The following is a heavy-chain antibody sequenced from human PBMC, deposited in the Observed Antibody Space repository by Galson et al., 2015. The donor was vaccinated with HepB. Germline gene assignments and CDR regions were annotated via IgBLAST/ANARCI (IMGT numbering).Heavy chain of an antibody. CDR1: GFSFNNAR. D-gene: IGHD2-8*02. V-gene: IGHV3-15*01. CDR2: IKSKTDGETT. J-gene: IGHJ5*02. CDR3: TTDVYYSTYWSWLDP. Sequence: SLSLSCAASGFSFNNARMTWVRRAPGMGQEWVGRIKSKTDGETTDYAAPVKGRFTISRDDSKNRLYLQMNSLKTEDTAVYYCTTDVYYSTYWSWLDPWGQGTLVTVSS.